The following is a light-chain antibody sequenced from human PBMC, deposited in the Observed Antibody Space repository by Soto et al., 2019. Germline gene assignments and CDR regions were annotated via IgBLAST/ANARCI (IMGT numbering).Light chain of an antibody. CDR2: DDT. Sequence: SYELTQPPSVSVAPGQTARFTCGGANIGSKSVHWYQQKPGQAPVLVVYDDTGRPSGIPERFSGSNSGNTATLTISRVEAGDEADYYCQVWDSSSEVIFGGGTQLTVL. V-gene: IGLV3-21*02. J-gene: IGLJ2*01. CDR3: QVWDSSSEVI. CDR1: NIGSKS.